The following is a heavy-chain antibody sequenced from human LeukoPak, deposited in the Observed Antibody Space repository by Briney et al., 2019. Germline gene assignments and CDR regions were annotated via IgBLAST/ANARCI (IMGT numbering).Heavy chain of an antibody. CDR2: FDPEDGET. Sequence: ASVKVSCKVSGYTLTELSMHWVRQAPGKGLEWMGGFDPEDGETIYAQKFQGRVTMTEDTSTDTAYMELSSLRSEDTAVYYCAAWSTVMEYYYYGMDVWGQGTTVTVSS. V-gene: IGHV1-24*01. CDR3: AAWSTVMEYYYYGMDV. D-gene: IGHD4-11*01. J-gene: IGHJ6*02. CDR1: GYTLTELS.